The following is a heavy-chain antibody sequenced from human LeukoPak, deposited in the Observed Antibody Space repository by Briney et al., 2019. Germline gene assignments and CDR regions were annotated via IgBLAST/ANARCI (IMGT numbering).Heavy chain of an antibody. CDR2: ISTYNGNT. CDR1: GYTFTSYG. J-gene: IGHJ5*02. V-gene: IGHV1-18*01. Sequence: WASVKVSCKASGYTFTSYGISWVRQAPGQGLEWIGWISTYNGNTNYAQKFQGRVTMTTDTSTSTAYMELRSLRSDDTAIYYCARDVPGSIGTTARFDPWGQGTLVTVSS. CDR3: ARDVPGSIGTTARFDP. D-gene: IGHD1-1*01.